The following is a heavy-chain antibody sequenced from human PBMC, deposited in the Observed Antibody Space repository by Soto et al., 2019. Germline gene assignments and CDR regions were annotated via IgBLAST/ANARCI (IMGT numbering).Heavy chain of an antibody. V-gene: IGHV1-69*01. D-gene: IGHD3-3*01. CDR1: GGTFSSYA. CDR2: IIPIFGTA. CDR3: ARHHYDFWSGYYRLGFDY. J-gene: IGHJ4*02. Sequence: QVQLEQSGAEVKKPGSSVKVSCKASGGTFSSYAISWVRQAPGQGLEWMGGIIPIFGTANYAQKFQGRVTITADESTSTAYMELSSLRSEDTAVYYCARHHYDFWSGYYRLGFDYWGQGTLVTVSS.